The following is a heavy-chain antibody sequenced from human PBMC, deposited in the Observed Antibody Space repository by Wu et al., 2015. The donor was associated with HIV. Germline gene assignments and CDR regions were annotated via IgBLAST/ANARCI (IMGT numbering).Heavy chain of an antibody. CDR1: GGTFSSYA. Sequence: QVQLVQSGAEVKKPGSSVKVSCKASGGTFSSYAISWVRQAPGQGLEWMGGIIPIFGTANYAQKFQGRVTITTDESTSTAYMELSSLRSGDTAVYYCARSGITMVRGVIITYYFDYWGQGTLVTVSS. CDR2: IIPIFGTA. J-gene: IGHJ4*02. D-gene: IGHD3-10*01. CDR3: ARSGITMVRGVIITYYFDY. V-gene: IGHV1-69*05.